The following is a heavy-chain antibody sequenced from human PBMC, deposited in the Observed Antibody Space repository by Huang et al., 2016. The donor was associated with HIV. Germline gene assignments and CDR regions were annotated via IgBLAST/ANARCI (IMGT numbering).Heavy chain of an antibody. CDR3: ARDVGYSSGWYTYYYMYV. CDR2: ISASSNSI. J-gene: IGHJ6*03. Sequence: VRLVAFGGGPEQPGGSLRLSWVASGFSFSASSVNWVRQAPGEGRWWISYISASSNSICYADSVRGRFTVSRDNAKDSLYLVMNKLRGYDTAIYYCARDVGYSSGWYTYYYMYVWGEGTAVTVSS. CDR1: GFSFSASS. D-gene: IGHD6-13*01. V-gene: IGHV3-48*01.